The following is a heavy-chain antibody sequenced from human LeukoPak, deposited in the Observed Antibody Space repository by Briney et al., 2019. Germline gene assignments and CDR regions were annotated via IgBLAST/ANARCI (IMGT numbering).Heavy chain of an antibody. CDR3: ARDGESGVKVPAANWFDP. CDR1: GFTFSDYY. J-gene: IGHJ5*02. Sequence: PGGSLRLSCAASGFTFSDYYMSWIRQAPGKGLEWVSYISSSGSTICYADSVKGRFTISRDNAKNSLYLQMNSLRAEDTAVYYCARDGESGVKVPAANWFDPWGQGTLVTVSS. CDR2: ISSSGSTI. D-gene: IGHD2-2*01. V-gene: IGHV3-11*04.